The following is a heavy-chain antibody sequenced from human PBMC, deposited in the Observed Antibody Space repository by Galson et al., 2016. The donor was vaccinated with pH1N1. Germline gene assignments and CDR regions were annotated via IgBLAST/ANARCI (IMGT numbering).Heavy chain of an antibody. V-gene: IGHV5-51*01. D-gene: IGHD3-9*01. CDR1: GYSFRNSW. CDR2: IYPEDSDS. CDR3: ARHTRYDIFPHSFYIDS. J-gene: IGHJ4*02. Sequence: QSGAEVKKPGESLKISCQGSGYSFRNSWIGWVRQMPGKGLEWVGIIYPEDSDSRYRPSFEGQVTLSVDRSINTAYLQWSSLKASDTAMYYCARHTRYDIFPHSFYIDSWGQGTLVTVSS.